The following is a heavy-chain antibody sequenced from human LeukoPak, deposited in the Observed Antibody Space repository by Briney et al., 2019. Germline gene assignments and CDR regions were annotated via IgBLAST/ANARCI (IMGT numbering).Heavy chain of an antibody. D-gene: IGHD4-11*01. CDR2: IKQDGTEK. CDR3: ARASNYGGGFDY. V-gene: IGHV3-7*01. Sequence: GGSLRLSCAASGFSFTTYWMSWVRQAPGKGLEWVANIKQDGTEKYYVDSVKGRFTISRDNAKNSLYLQMNSLRVEDTAVYYCARASNYGGGFDYWGQGTLVTVSS. CDR1: GFSFTTYW. J-gene: IGHJ4*02.